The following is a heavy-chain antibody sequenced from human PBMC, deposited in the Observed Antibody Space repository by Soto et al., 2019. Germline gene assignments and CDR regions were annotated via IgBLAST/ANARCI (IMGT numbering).Heavy chain of an antibody. Sequence: EVPLVESGGGLVKPGGSLRLSCAASGFTFSNAWMSWVRQAPGKGLEWVGRIKSKTDGGTTDYAAPVKGRFTISRDDSKNTLYLQMNSLKTEDTAVYYCTTARRNYYGMDVWGQGTTVTVSS. CDR3: TTARRNYYGMDV. V-gene: IGHV3-15*01. CDR2: IKSKTDGGTT. CDR1: GFTFSNAW. J-gene: IGHJ6*02.